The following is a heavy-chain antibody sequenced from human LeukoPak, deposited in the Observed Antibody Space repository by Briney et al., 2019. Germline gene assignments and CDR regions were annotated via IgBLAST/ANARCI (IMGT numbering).Heavy chain of an antibody. CDR2: ISNGGTNT. V-gene: IGHV3-23*01. CDR3: ARDFYDGFALDY. D-gene: IGHD2/OR15-2a*01. CDR1: GFTFSNYG. Sequence: GGSLRLSCAASGFTFSNYGMTWVRQAPGRGLEWVSGISNGGTNTYYTDSVKGRFTISRDNARNSLYLQMDNLRAEDTGVYYCARDFYDGFALDYWGQGTLVTVSS. J-gene: IGHJ4*02.